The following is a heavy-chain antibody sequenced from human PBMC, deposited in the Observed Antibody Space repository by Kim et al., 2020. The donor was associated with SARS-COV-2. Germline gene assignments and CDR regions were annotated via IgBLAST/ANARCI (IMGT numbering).Heavy chain of an antibody. D-gene: IGHD2-21*01. V-gene: IGHV4-59*08. Sequence: SETLSVTCTASGGSISSYYWSWIRQPPGNGLDCFGYIYYSGSTNYNPSLKSRVTISVDTSKNQFSLKLSSVTAAVTAAYYCPRLRDCYKFEVDYWGQGTL. J-gene: IGHJ4*02. CDR3: PRLRDCYKFEVDY. CDR1: GGSISSYY. CDR2: IYYSGST.